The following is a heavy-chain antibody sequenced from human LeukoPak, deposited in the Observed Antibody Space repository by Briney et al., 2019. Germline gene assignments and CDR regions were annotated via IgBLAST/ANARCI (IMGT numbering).Heavy chain of an antibody. CDR3: ARGMNLDDSSNYYHRMDY. Sequence: GGSLRLSCAASGFTFSSYGMHWVRQAPGKGLGWVAVIWYDGSNKYYADSVKGRFTISRDNSKNTLYLQMNSLRAEDTAVYYCARGMNLDDSSNYYHRMDYWGQGTLVTVSS. V-gene: IGHV3-33*01. CDR2: IWYDGSNK. J-gene: IGHJ4*02. CDR1: GFTFSSYG. D-gene: IGHD3-22*01.